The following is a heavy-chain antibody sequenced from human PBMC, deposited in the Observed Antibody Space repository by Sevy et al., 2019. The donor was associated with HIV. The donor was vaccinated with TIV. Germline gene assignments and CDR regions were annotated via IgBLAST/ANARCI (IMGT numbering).Heavy chain of an antibody. J-gene: IGHJ6*02. V-gene: IGHV3-30*04. D-gene: IGHD4-17*01. Sequence: GGSLRLSCAASGFAFSNYYAMYWVRQAPGKGLKWVALISYDGKDKYFADAVKGRFTICRDNFKNTLYLQMNSLTAEDTAVYYCARPRANYVDNYFFYAMDVWGQGTTVTVSS. CDR1: GFAFSNYYA. CDR3: ARPRANYVDNYFFYAMDV. CDR2: ISYDGKDK.